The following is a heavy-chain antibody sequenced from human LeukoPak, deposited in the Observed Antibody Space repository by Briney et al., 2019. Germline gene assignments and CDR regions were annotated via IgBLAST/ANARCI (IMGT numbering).Heavy chain of an antibody. V-gene: IGHV3-11*01. CDR1: GFTFSDYY. Sequence: GGSLRLSCAASGFTFSDYYMRWIRQAPGKGLEWVSYISSSGSTIYYADSVKGRFTISRDNAKNSLYLQMNSLRAEDTAVYYCASRSGSYSYLDYWGQGTLVTVSS. CDR2: ISSSGSTI. J-gene: IGHJ4*02. CDR3: ASRSGSYSYLDY. D-gene: IGHD3-10*01.